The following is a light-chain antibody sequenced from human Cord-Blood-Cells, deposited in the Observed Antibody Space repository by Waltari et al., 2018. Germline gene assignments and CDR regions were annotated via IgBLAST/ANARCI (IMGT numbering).Light chain of an antibody. CDR2: EGS. V-gene: IGLV2-23*01. Sequence: QSALTQPASVSGSPGQSITISCTGTSSDVGSYNLVSWYQQPPGKAPKLMSYEGSKRPSGVSNRFSGSKSGNTASLTISGLQAEDEAYYYCCSYAGSSTYVFGTGTKVTVL. J-gene: IGLJ1*01. CDR1: SSDVGSYNL. CDR3: CSYAGSSTYV.